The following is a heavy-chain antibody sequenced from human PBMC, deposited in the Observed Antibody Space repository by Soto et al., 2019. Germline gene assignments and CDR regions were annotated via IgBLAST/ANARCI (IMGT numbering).Heavy chain of an antibody. CDR2: MYHSGST. V-gene: IGHV4-30-2*01. Sequence: PSETLSLTCAVSGGSISSGGYSWSWIRQPPGKGLEWIGYMYHSGSTYYNPSLKSRVTISIDRSKNQFSLKLSSVTAADTAVYYCARDSIAVAGRWFDPWGQGTLVTVSS. CDR3: ARDSIAVAGRWFDP. CDR1: GGSISSGGYS. J-gene: IGHJ5*02. D-gene: IGHD6-19*01.